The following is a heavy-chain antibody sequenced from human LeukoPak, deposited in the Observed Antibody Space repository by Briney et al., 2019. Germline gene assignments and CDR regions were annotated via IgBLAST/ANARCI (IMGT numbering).Heavy chain of an antibody. CDR1: GGSISSSSYY. Sequence: PSETLSLTCTVSGGSISSSSYYWDWIRQPPGKGLEWIGLIYTSGNTNYNPSLKSRVPLSVDTSKNQFSLKLSSVTAADSAVYYCARGGGVGATYYYYYYMDVWGKGTTVTISS. D-gene: IGHD1-26*01. V-gene: IGHV4-39*07. J-gene: IGHJ6*03. CDR3: ARGGGVGATYYYYYYMDV. CDR2: IYTSGNT.